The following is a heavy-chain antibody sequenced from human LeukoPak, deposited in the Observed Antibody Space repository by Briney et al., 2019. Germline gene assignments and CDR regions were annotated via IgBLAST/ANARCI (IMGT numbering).Heavy chain of an antibody. CDR2: IKQDGSEK. V-gene: IGHV3-7*01. J-gene: IGHJ4*02. D-gene: IGHD6-19*01. Sequence: PGGSLRLSCAASGLIFSNYWVTWARQAPGKGLEWVANIKQDGSEKYYVDSVKGRFTISRDNAKKSLYLQMNSLRAEDTAVYYCAAAGMDYWGQGTLVTVFS. CDR1: GLIFSNYW. CDR3: AAAGMDY.